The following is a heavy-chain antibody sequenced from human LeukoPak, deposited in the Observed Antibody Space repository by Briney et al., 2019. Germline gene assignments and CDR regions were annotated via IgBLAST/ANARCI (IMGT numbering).Heavy chain of an antibody. Sequence: SETLSLTCTVSGGSISSGDYYWSWIRQPPGKGLEWIGYIYNSGSTYYNPSLKSRVTISVDTSKNQFSLKLSSVTAADTAVYYCARGVRGDQTPSDYYYMDVWGKGTTVTVSS. V-gene: IGHV4-30-4*02. J-gene: IGHJ6*03. D-gene: IGHD3-10*01. CDR1: GGSISSGDYY. CDR3: ARGVRGDQTPSDYYYMDV. CDR2: IYNSGST.